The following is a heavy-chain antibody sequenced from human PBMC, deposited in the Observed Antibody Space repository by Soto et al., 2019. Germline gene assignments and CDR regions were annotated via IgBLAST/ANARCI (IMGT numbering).Heavy chain of an antibody. J-gene: IGHJ4*02. V-gene: IGHV4-4*02. CDR3: ARKAWVTFDY. Sequence: SETLSLTCTVSGDSMTRSVWWTWVRQPPGKGLEWIGEVFHTGNTNYNPSLKSRVTTSVDKSTNEFSLKVTSVTAADTAIYYCARKAWVTFDYWGQGAQVPSPQ. CDR1: GDSMTRSVW. CDR2: VFHTGNT. D-gene: IGHD7-27*01.